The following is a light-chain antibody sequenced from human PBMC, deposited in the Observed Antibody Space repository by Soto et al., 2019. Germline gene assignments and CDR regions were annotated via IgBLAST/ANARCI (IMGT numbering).Light chain of an antibody. CDR2: GNT. Sequence: QSVLTQPPSVSGAPGQRVTISCTGSSSNIGANSDVHWYQQLTGAAPILLIYGNTNRPSGVSDRFSASKSGTSASLAITGLQAEDEADYYCQSYDNSLSGFYVFGTGTKVTGL. V-gene: IGLV1-40*01. J-gene: IGLJ1*01. CDR3: QSYDNSLSGFYV. CDR1: SSNIGANSD.